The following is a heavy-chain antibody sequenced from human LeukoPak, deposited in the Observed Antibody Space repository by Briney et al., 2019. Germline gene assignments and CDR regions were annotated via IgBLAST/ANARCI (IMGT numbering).Heavy chain of an antibody. J-gene: IGHJ3*01. CDR2: INGDGRSR. D-gene: IGHD3-10*01. Sequence: GGSLRLSCAASGFTINSHWMHWVRQAPGKGLVWVSGINGDGRSRSNEDSVKGRFTISRDNAKNTLYLQMNSLRAEDAAMYYCVRELGAFDVWGRGTMVTVSS. CDR3: VRELGAFDV. V-gene: IGHV3-74*01. CDR1: GFTINSHW.